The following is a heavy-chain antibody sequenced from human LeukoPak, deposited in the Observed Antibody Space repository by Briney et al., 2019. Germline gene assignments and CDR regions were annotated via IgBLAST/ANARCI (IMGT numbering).Heavy chain of an antibody. Sequence: SETLSLTCTVSGGSINSYYRSWIRQPPGKGLEWIGNIYSGGSTNYNPSLQSRVTISVDTSRSQFFLRVTSVTAADTAVYYCARSSTRTVPTDYWGQGALVTVSS. J-gene: IGHJ4*02. D-gene: IGHD1-1*01. CDR3: ARSSTRTVPTDY. V-gene: IGHV4-59*01. CDR2: IYSGGST. CDR1: GGSINSYY.